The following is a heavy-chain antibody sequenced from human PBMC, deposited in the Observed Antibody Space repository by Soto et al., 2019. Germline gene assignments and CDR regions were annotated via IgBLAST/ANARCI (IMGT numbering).Heavy chain of an antibody. CDR2: ISYDGSNK. Sequence: QVQLVESGGGVVQPGRSLRLSYAASGFTFSSYAMHWVRQAPGKGLEWVAVISYDGSNKYYADSVKGRFTISRDNSKNTLYLQMNSLRAEDTAVYYCARGASSYDILTGLDYWGQGTLVTVSS. J-gene: IGHJ4*02. V-gene: IGHV3-30-3*01. CDR1: GFTFSSYA. CDR3: ARGASSYDILTGLDY. D-gene: IGHD3-9*01.